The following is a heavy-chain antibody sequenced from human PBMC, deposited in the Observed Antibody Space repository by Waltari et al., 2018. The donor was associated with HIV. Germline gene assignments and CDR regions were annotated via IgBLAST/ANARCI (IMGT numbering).Heavy chain of an antibody. D-gene: IGHD5-18*01. CDR1: GGTFSNSA. V-gene: IGHV1-69*01. Sequence: QVQPVQSGAEVKKPGSSVKVSCKASGGTFSNSAINWVRQAPGQGLEWMGGIIPIFGSPNYAQKFQGRVTITADESTSTVYTKLSSLRSEDTAVYYCASASRDTAMGAFDIWGQGTMVTVSS. CDR3: ASASRDTAMGAFDI. CDR2: IIPIFGSP. J-gene: IGHJ3*02.